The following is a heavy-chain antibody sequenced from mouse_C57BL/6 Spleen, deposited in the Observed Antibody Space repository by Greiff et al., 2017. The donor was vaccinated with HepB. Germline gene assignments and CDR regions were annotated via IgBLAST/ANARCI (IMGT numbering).Heavy chain of an antibody. CDR3: ARWEDWYFDV. V-gene: IGHV1-82*01. Sequence: QVHVKQSGPELVKPGASVKISCKASGYAFSSSWMNWVKQRPGKGLEWIGRIYPGDGDTNYNGKFKGKATLTADKSSSTAYMQLSSLTSEDSAVYFCARWEDWYFDVWGTGTTVTVSS. CDR2: IYPGDGDT. J-gene: IGHJ1*03. D-gene: IGHD4-1*01. CDR1: GYAFSSSW.